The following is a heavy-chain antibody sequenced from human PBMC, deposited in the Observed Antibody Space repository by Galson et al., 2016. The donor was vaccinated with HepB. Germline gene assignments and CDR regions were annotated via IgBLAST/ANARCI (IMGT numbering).Heavy chain of an antibody. D-gene: IGHD4-17*01. Sequence: SETLSLTCTVSGGSISRSSFFWGWIRQPPGKGLEWIGTIYYSGSTYYNPSLKSRVTISVDTSKNQFSLKLSSVTAADTAVYYCASQYGEYDWFDPWGQGTLVTVSS. J-gene: IGHJ5*02. CDR2: IYYSGST. CDR3: ASQYGEYDWFDP. CDR1: GGSISRSSFF. V-gene: IGHV4-39*01.